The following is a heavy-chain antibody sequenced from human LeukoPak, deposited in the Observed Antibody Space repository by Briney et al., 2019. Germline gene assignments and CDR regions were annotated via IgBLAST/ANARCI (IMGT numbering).Heavy chain of an antibody. CDR1: GFTLRSYS. V-gene: IGHV3-21*01. Sequence: GGSLRLSCAASGFTLRSYSMHWVRQAPGKGLEWVSSISSSSSYIYYADSLKGRFTISRDNAKNSLYLQMNSLRAEDTAVYYCAELGITMIGGVWGKGTTVTISS. CDR3: AELGITMIGGV. J-gene: IGHJ6*04. D-gene: IGHD3-10*02. CDR2: ISSSSSYI.